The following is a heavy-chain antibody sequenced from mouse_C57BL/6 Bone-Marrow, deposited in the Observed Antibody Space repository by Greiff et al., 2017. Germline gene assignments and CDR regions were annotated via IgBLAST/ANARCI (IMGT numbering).Heavy chain of an antibody. Sequence: QVQLQQSDAELVKPGASVKISCKVSGYTFTDHTIHWMKQRPEQGLEWIGYIYPRDGSTKYNEKFKGKATLTADKSSNTAYMQLNSLTSEDSAVYFCALLGIYYGNYDYAMDYWGQGTAVTVSS. V-gene: IGHV1-78*01. J-gene: IGHJ4*01. CDR2: IYPRDGST. CDR1: GYTFTDHT. CDR3: ALLGIYYGNYDYAMDY. D-gene: IGHD2-1*01.